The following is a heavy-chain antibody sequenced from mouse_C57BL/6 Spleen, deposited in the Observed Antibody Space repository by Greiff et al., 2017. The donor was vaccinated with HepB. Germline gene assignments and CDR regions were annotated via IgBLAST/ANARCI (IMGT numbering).Heavy chain of an antibody. CDR1: GYTFTSYW. V-gene: IGHV1-55*01. J-gene: IGHJ1*03. CDR3: ARRVYSNRYFDV. Sequence: QVQLKQPGAELVKPGASVKMSCKASGYTFTSYWITWVKQRPGQGLEWIGDIYPGSGSTNYNEKFKSKATLTVDTSSSTAYMQLSSLTSEDSAVYYCARRVYSNRYFDVWGTGTTVTVSS. CDR2: IYPGSGST. D-gene: IGHD2-5*01.